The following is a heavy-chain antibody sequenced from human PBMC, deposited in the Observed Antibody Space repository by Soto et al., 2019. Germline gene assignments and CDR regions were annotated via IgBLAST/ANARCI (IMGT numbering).Heavy chain of an antibody. CDR2: INAGNGNT. J-gene: IGHJ6*02. D-gene: IGHD6-6*01. CDR3: ARALGAARRRDYYYGMDV. CDR1: GYTFTSYA. V-gene: IGHV1-3*01. Sequence: ASVKVSCKASGYTFTSYAMHWVRQAPGQRLEWMGWINAGNGNTKYSQKFQGRVTITRDTSASTAYMELSSLRAGDTAVYYCARALGAARRRDYYYGMDVWGQGTTVTVSS.